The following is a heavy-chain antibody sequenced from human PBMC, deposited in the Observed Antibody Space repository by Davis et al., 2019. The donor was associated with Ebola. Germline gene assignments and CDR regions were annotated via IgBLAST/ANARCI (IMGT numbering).Heavy chain of an antibody. CDR1: GYTFTSYY. Sequence: ASVKVSCKASGYTFTSYYMHWVRQAPGQGLEWMGIINPSGGSTSYAQKFKGRVTMTRDTSTSTVYMELSSLRSEDTAVYYCARESSTRRDAFDIWGQGTMVTVSS. J-gene: IGHJ3*02. V-gene: IGHV1-46*01. CDR2: INPSGGST. D-gene: IGHD1-26*01. CDR3: ARESSTRRDAFDI.